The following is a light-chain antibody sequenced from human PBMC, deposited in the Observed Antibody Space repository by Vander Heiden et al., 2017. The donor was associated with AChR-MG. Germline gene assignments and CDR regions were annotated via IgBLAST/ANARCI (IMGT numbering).Light chain of an antibody. Sequence: SYVLTQPPSVSVAPGETATLTCGADNLETKSVNWYQQKPGQAPFLVIYYDTDRPSGIPERFSGSNSGNTATLTISRVEAGDEADYYCQVWDSGSGHVVSGGGTNLTVL. J-gene: IGLJ2*01. CDR1: NLETKS. CDR3: QVWDSGSGHVV. CDR2: YDT. V-gene: IGLV3-21*04.